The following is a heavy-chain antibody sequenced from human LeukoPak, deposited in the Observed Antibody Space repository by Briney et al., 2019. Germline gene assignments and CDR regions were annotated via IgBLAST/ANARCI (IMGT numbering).Heavy chain of an antibody. CDR2: INHSGGT. V-gene: IGHV4-34*01. D-gene: IGHD3-10*01. CDR3: ARGGPRVTMVRGATPLNWFDP. CDR1: GGSFSGYY. Sequence: PSETLSLTCAVYGGSFSGYYWSWIRQPPGKGLEWIGEINHSGGTNYNPSLKSRVTISVDTSKNQFSLKLSSVTAADTAVYYCARGGPRVTMVRGATPLNWFDPWGQGTLVTVSS. J-gene: IGHJ5*02.